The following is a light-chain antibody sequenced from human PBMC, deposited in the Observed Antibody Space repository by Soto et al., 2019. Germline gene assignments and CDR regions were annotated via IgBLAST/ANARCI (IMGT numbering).Light chain of an antibody. CDR3: QQYNNWPRT. Sequence: VMTQSPATLSVSPGESATLSCRASQSISNNLAWYQQKPGQAPRLLMYDASTRATVIPDRFSGSGSGAELTLTISSLQSEDLAVYYCQQYNNWPRTFGQGTKVEVK. CDR2: DAS. CDR1: QSISNN. J-gene: IGKJ1*01. V-gene: IGKV3-15*01.